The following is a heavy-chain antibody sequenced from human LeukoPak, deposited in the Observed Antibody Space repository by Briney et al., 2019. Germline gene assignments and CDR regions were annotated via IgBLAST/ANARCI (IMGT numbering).Heavy chain of an antibody. Sequence: HPGGSLRLSCAASGFTFNNYGMHWVRQAPGKGLEWVAFISNDGRNKFLADSVRGRFTISRDNSKNTLYLQTNNLRAEDTAVYYCSTLAAANDALDIWGQGTMVTVS. CDR2: ISNDGRNK. D-gene: IGHD6-13*01. J-gene: IGHJ3*02. CDR3: STLAAANDALDI. V-gene: IGHV3-30*03. CDR1: GFTFNNYG.